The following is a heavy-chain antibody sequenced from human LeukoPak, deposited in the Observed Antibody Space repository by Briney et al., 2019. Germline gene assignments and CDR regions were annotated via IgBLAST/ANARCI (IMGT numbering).Heavy chain of an antibody. J-gene: IGHJ1*01. V-gene: IGHV1-69*04. CDR1: GYTFTSDG. D-gene: IGHD2-15*01. Sequence: SVKVSCKASGYTFTSDGISWVRQAPGQALEWMGRIIPILGIANYAQKFQGRVTITADKSTSTAYMELSSLRSEDTAVYYCARDPSGGEGYFQHWGQGTLVTVSS. CDR2: IIPILGIA. CDR3: ARDPSGGEGYFQH.